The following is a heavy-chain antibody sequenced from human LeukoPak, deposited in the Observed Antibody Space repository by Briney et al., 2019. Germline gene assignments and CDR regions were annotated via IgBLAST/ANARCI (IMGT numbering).Heavy chain of an antibody. Sequence: GRSLRLTCAASGFTFSSYGMHWVRQAPGKGLEWVAVISYDGSNKYYADSVKGRFTISRDNSNNTLYLQMNSLRAEDTAVYYCAKDRDGSSWYADFDYWGQGTLVTASS. J-gene: IGHJ4*02. V-gene: IGHV3-30*18. CDR3: AKDRDGSSWYADFDY. CDR1: GFTFSSYG. D-gene: IGHD6-13*01. CDR2: ISYDGSNK.